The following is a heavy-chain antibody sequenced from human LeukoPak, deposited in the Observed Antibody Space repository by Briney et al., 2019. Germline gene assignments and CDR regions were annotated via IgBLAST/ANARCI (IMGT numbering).Heavy chain of an antibody. Sequence: GGSLRLSCTASGFTFGDYAMSWFRQAPGKGLEWVGFIRSKAYGGTTEYAASVKGRFTISRDNAKNSLYLQMNSLRAEDTAVYYCARMYYDYVWGSLGAFDIWGQGTMVTVSS. D-gene: IGHD3-16*01. CDR1: GFTFGDYA. J-gene: IGHJ3*02. CDR2: IRSKAYGGTT. CDR3: ARMYYDYVWGSLGAFDI. V-gene: IGHV3-49*03.